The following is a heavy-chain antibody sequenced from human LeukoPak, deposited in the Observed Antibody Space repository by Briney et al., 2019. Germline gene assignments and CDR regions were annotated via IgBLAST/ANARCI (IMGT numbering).Heavy chain of an antibody. Sequence: GGSLRLSGAASGFTFSSFEMIWLPQAPGQGLVGVSYISSSGSTIYYADSVKGRFTISRDNAKNSLYLQMNSLRAEDTAVYYCARASSGYYEDAFDIWGQGTMVTVSS. CDR1: GFTFSSFE. V-gene: IGHV3-48*03. CDR3: ARASSGYYEDAFDI. CDR2: ISSSGSTI. J-gene: IGHJ3*02. D-gene: IGHD3-22*01.